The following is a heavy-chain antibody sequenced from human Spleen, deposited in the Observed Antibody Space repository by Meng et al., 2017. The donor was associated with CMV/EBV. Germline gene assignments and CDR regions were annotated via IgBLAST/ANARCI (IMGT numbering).Heavy chain of an antibody. Sequence: LSCAACGFAFSNYWMHWVRQVPGKGLVWVSRVNTDGSSTSYADSVRGRFTISRDNAKNTLYLQMNSLRAEDTAIYYCARDQVRFFDFWGQGTLVTVSS. D-gene: IGHD3-10*01. J-gene: IGHJ4*02. CDR3: ARDQVRFFDF. CDR2: VNTDGSST. CDR1: GFAFSNYW. V-gene: IGHV3-74*01.